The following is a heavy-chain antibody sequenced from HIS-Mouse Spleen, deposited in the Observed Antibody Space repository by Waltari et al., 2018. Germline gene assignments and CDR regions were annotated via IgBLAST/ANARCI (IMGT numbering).Heavy chain of an antibody. CDR2: ISYDGSNK. Sequence: QVQLVESGGGVVQPGRSLRRSCAASGFTFSSYAMHWVRQAPGKGLEWVAVISYDGSNKYYADSVKGRFTISRDNSKNTLYLQMNSLRAEDTAVYYCARDAPSSWYYYYYGMDVWGQGTTVTVSS. CDR3: ARDAPSSWYYYYYGMDV. J-gene: IGHJ6*02. V-gene: IGHV3-30-3*01. CDR1: GFTFSSYA. D-gene: IGHD6-13*01.